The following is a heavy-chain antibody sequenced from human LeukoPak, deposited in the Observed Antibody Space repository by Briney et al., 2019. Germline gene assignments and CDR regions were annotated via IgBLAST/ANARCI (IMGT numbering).Heavy chain of an antibody. D-gene: IGHD4-17*01. CDR1: GGSISSYY. V-gene: IGHV4-59*01. CDR2: IYYSGST. Sequence: SETLSLTCTVSGGSISSYYWSWIRQPPGKGLEWIGYIYYSGSTNYNPSLKSRVAISVDTSKNQFSLKLSSVTAADTAVYYCARGTHSWYDYGDYGGGYGVSGFDYWGQGTLVTVSS. CDR3: ARGTHSWYDYGDYGGGYGVSGFDY. J-gene: IGHJ4*02.